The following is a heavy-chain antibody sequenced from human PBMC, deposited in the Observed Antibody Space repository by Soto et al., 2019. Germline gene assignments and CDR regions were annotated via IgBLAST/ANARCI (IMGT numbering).Heavy chain of an antibody. CDR3: ARDHQSSGTWSFDY. J-gene: IGHJ4*02. D-gene: IGHD1-26*01. CDR1: GASVITSDW. Sequence: QVQLQESGPGLVQPSGTLSLTCSVSGASVITSDWWNWVRQPPGKGLEWIGEILHGGNIHYNPSLKTRFTISLDKSKNQVFLNLNSVTAADTAVYYCARDHQSSGTWSFDYWGQGALVTVSS. CDR2: ILHGGNI. V-gene: IGHV4-4*02.